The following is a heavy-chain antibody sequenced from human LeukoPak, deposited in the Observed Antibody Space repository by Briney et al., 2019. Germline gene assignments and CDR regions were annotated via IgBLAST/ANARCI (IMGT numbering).Heavy chain of an antibody. CDR2: ILPIFGTA. CDR1: GGTFSTYA. Sequence: ASVKVSFKASGGTFSTYAISWVRQAPGQGLEGMGGILPIFGTANYAPEFQGRVTITADESTSTAYMELSSLRSEDTAVYYCARSFHSSGWYHDYWGREPWSPSPQ. D-gene: IGHD6-19*01. J-gene: IGHJ4*02. V-gene: IGHV1-69*13. CDR3: ARSFHSSGWYHDY.